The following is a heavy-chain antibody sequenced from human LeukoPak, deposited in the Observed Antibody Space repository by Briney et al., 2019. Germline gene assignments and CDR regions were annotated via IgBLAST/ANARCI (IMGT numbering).Heavy chain of an antibody. CDR3: AQYETQYSSSWRPRLAFDI. Sequence: ASVKVTCKTSGFTFTGYYIHWVRQAPGQRFEWLGWINPSTGGTDYAQNFQGRLTLTRDTSTSTVYMEMSGLTSDDTAIYYCAQYETQYSSSWRPRLAFDIWGPGTTVTVSS. CDR2: INPSTGGT. V-gene: IGHV1-2*02. D-gene: IGHD6-13*01. CDR1: GFTFTGYY. J-gene: IGHJ3*02.